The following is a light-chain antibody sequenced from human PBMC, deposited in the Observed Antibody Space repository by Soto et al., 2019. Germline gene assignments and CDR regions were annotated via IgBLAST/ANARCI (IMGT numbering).Light chain of an antibody. V-gene: IGLV2-23*01. CDR3: CSYAGSVV. CDR1: SSDVGSYNL. CDR2: EGS. Sequence: QSALTQPASVSGSPGQSITISCTGTSSDVGSYNLVSWYQQHPCKAPKLMIYEGSKRPSGVSNRFSGSKSGNTASLTISGLQAEAEADYYCCSYAGSVVFGGGTKLTGL. J-gene: IGLJ2*01.